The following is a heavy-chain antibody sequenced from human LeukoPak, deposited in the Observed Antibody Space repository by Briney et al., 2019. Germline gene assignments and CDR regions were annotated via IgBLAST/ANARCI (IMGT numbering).Heavy chain of an antibody. CDR1: GYTFTSFD. J-gene: IGHJ4*02. D-gene: IGHD1-14*01. Sequence: ASVTVSCTASGYTFTSFDINWVRQATGQGLEWMGGIIPIFGTANYAQKFQGRVTITADESTSTAYMELSSLRSEDTAVYYCARLSLTHREPYYFDYWGQGTLATVSS. CDR3: ARLSLTHREPYYFDY. V-gene: IGHV1-69*13. CDR2: IIPIFGTA.